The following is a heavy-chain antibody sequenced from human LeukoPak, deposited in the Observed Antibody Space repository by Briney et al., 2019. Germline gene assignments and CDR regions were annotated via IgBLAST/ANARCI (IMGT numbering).Heavy chain of an antibody. J-gene: IGHJ4*02. CDR3: ARFGYSDSYFDY. Sequence: GGSLRLSCAASGFTFSSYSMNWVRQAPGKGLEWVSSISSSSSYIYYADSVKGRFTISRDNAKNTLYLQMNSLRAEDTAVYYCARFGYSDSYFDYWGQGTLVTVSS. D-gene: IGHD5-18*01. CDR1: GFTFSSYS. V-gene: IGHV3-21*04. CDR2: ISSSSSYI.